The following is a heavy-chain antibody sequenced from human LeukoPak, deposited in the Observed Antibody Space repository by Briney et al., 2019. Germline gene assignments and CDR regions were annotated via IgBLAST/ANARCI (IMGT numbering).Heavy chain of an antibody. Sequence: PGGSLRLSCAASGFTFSSYAMSWVRQAPGKGLEWVSAISGSGGSTYYADSVKGRFTISRDNSKNTLYLQMNSLRAEDTAVYYCAKEESITMIVVVTPTYYFDYWGQGTLVTVSS. V-gene: IGHV3-23*01. CDR3: AKEESITMIVVVTPTYYFDY. CDR2: ISGSGGST. CDR1: GFTFSSYA. D-gene: IGHD3-22*01. J-gene: IGHJ4*02.